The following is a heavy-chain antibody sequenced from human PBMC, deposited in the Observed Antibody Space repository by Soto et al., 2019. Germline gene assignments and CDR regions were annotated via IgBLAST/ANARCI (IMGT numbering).Heavy chain of an antibody. CDR1: GFTFSSYS. CDR3: ARLGGYDFWSGYYKYYYYMDV. Sequence: EVQLVESGGGLVKPGGSLRLSCAASGFTFSSYSMNWVRQAPGKGLEWVSSISSSSSYIYYADSVKGRFTISRDNAKNSLYLQMNSLRAEDTAVSYCARLGGYDFWSGYYKYYYYMDVWGKGTTVTVSS. V-gene: IGHV3-21*01. CDR2: ISSSSSYI. D-gene: IGHD3-3*01. J-gene: IGHJ6*03.